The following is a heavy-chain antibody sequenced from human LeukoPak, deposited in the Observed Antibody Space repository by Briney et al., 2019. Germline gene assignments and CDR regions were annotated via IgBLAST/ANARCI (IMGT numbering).Heavy chain of an antibody. Sequence: ASVKVSCKASGYTFTSYAMNWVRQAPGQGLEWMGWINTNTGNPTYAQGFTGRLVFSLDTSVSTAYLQISSLKAEDTAVYYCAISRETRGYYSARDVGGKGTKVPVSS. CDR1: GYTFTSYA. CDR3: AISRETRGYYSARDV. D-gene: IGHD1-14*01. J-gene: IGHJ6*04. V-gene: IGHV7-4-1*02. CDR2: INTNTGNP.